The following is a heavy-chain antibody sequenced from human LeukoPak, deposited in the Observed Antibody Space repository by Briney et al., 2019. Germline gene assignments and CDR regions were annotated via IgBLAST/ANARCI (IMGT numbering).Heavy chain of an antibody. J-gene: IGHJ5*02. V-gene: IGHV4-4*09. CDR2: VHSSGYT. D-gene: IGHD1-26*01. Sequence: SETLPLTCTVSGGSISGNYWSWVRQPPGQGLEWIAYVHSSGYTNYNPYLQRRVTISVDTSKNPFSLKVASVTAADTAIYYCAQRQGPTSGSYDYFDPWGPGAPVTVSS. CDR3: AQRQGPTSGSYDYFDP. CDR1: GGSISGNY.